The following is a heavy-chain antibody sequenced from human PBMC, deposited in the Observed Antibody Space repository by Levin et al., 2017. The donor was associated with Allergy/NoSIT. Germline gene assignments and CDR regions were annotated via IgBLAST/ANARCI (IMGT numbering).Heavy chain of an antibody. V-gene: IGHV4-59*08. D-gene: IGHD6-13*01. CDR1: GGSISSYY. CDR2: IYSSGST. CDR3: ARLSRGAAAGFDY. J-gene: IGHJ4*02. Sequence: GSLRLSCTVSGGSISSYYWSWIRQPPGKGLEWIGYIYSSGSTNYYPSLKSRVTISVDTSKNQFSLKLSSVTAADTAVYYCARLSRGAAAGFDYWGQGTLVTVSS.